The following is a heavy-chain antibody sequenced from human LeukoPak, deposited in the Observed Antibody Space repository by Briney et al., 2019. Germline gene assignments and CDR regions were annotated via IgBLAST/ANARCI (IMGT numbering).Heavy chain of an antibody. J-gene: IGHJ3*02. CDR2: IYHSGST. Sequence: SGTLSLTCAVSGGSISSSNWWSWVRQPPGKGLEWIGEIYHSGSTNYNPSLKSRVTISVDKSKNQFSLKLSSVTAADTAMYYCARMYYYGSGSAGSAFDIWGQGTMVTVSS. V-gene: IGHV4-4*02. CDR1: GGSISSSNW. D-gene: IGHD3-10*01. CDR3: ARMYYYGSGSAGSAFDI.